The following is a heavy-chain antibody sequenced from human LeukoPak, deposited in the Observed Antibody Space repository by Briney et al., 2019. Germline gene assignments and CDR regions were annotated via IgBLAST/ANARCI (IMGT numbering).Heavy chain of an antibody. CDR1: GFTFSSYW. CDR2: INSDGSST. Sequence: GGSLRLSCVASGFTFSSYWMHWVRQAPGKGLVWVSHINSDGSSTTYADSVKGRFTISRDNAKNTLYLQMNSLRAEDTAVYYCARDGLAAVTFDYWGQGILVTVSS. J-gene: IGHJ4*02. D-gene: IGHD6-13*01. V-gene: IGHV3-74*01. CDR3: ARDGLAAVTFDY.